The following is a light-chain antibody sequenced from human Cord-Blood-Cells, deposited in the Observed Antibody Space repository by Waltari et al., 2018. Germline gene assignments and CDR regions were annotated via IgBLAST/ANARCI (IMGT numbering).Light chain of an antibody. CDR3: SSYTSSSTPYVV. V-gene: IGLV2-14*01. CDR1: SSDVGGYNY. Sequence: QSALTQPASVSGSPGQSITISCPGTSSDVGGYNYDSWYQQHPGKAPKLMIYEVSNRPSGVSNRFSGSKSGNTASLTISGLQAEDEADYYCSSYTSSSTPYVVFGGGTKLTVL. CDR2: EVS. J-gene: IGLJ2*01.